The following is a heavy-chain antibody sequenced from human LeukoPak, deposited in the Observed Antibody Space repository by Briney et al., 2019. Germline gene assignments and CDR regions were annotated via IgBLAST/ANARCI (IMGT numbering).Heavy chain of an antibody. CDR1: GYTFTGYY. CDR3: ATDNVYYDSSGLYNWFDP. V-gene: IGHV1-2*02. D-gene: IGHD3-22*01. CDR2: INPNSGGT. J-gene: IGHJ5*02. Sequence: ASVKVSCKASGYTFTGYYMHWVRQAPGQGLEWMGWINPNSGGTNYAQKFQGRVTMTRDTSISTAYMELSSLRSEDTAVYYCATDNVYYDSSGLYNWFDPWGQGTLVTVSS.